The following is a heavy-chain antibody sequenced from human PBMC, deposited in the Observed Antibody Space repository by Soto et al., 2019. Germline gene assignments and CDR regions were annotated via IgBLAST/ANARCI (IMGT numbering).Heavy chain of an antibody. D-gene: IGHD3-3*01. CDR3: ARGPGVRDPTYYDFWSGYYYYYGMDV. Sequence: QVQLVQSGAEVKKPGASVKVSCKASGYTFTSYDINWVRQATGQGLEWMGWMNPNSGNTGYAQKFQGRVTMTRNTSISTAYMELSSLRSEDTAVYYCARGPGVRDPTYYDFWSGYYYYYGMDVWGQGTTVTVSS. CDR1: GYTFTSYD. V-gene: IGHV1-8*01. J-gene: IGHJ6*02. CDR2: MNPNSGNT.